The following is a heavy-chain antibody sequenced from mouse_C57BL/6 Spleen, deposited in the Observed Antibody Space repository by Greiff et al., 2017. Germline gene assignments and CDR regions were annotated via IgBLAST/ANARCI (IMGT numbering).Heavy chain of an antibody. Sequence: EVKLQESGPELVKPGDSVKISCKASGYSFTGYFMNWVMQSHGKSLEWIGRINPYNGDTFYNQKFKGTATLTVDKSSSTAHMELRSLTSEDSAVYYCARENGDYWGQGTSVTVSS. V-gene: IGHV1-20*01. J-gene: IGHJ4*01. CDR2: INPYNGDT. CDR3: ARENGDY. CDR1: GYSFTGYF.